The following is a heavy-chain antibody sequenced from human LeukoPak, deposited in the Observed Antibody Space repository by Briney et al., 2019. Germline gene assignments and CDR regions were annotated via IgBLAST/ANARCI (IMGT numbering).Heavy chain of an antibody. CDR2: ISGSGGST. D-gene: IGHD2-15*01. CDR3: ARDGSLYCSGGSCAFFSH. J-gene: IGHJ4*02. Sequence: GGSLRLSCAASGFTFSSYAMSWVRQAPGKGLEWVSAISGSGGSTYYADSVKGRFTISRDNSKNTLYLQMNSLRAEDTAVYYCARDGSLYCSGGSCAFFSHWGQGTLVTVSS. CDR1: GFTFSSYA. V-gene: IGHV3-23*01.